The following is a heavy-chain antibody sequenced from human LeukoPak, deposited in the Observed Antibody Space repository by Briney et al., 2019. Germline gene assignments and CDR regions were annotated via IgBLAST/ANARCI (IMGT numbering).Heavy chain of an antibody. Sequence: PSETLSLTCTVSGGSISSYYWSWIRQPPGKGLEWIGYIYYSGNTYYNPSLKSRLTISLDTSKNQFSLKLSSVTAADTAVYYCARVDYGNYYYYYMDVWGKGTTVTITS. CDR2: IYYSGNT. D-gene: IGHD4-17*01. V-gene: IGHV4-59*01. CDR1: GGSISSYY. J-gene: IGHJ6*03. CDR3: ARVDYGNYYYYYMDV.